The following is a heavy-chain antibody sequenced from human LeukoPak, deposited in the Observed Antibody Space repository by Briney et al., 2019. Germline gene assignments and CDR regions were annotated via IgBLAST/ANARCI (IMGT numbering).Heavy chain of an antibody. Sequence: SETLSLTCTVSGGSISSSSYYWGWIRQPPGKGLEWIGSIYYSGSTYYNPSLKSRVTISVDTSKNQFTLKLSSVTAADTAVYYCARDPTDILTGQFDYWGQGTLVTVSS. D-gene: IGHD3-9*01. CDR2: IYYSGST. V-gene: IGHV4-39*06. CDR3: ARDPTDILTGQFDY. CDR1: GGSISSSSYY. J-gene: IGHJ4*02.